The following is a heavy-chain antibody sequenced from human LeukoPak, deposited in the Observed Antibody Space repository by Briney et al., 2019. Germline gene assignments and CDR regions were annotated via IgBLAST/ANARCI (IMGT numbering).Heavy chain of an antibody. D-gene: IGHD6-6*01. CDR2: ISYDGSNK. J-gene: IGHJ4*02. V-gene: IGHV3-30-3*01. CDR3: ATLPRGSSSSIGMDY. Sequence: GGSLRLSCAASGFTFSSYAMHWVRQAPGKGLEWVAVISYDGSNKYYADSVKGRFTISRDNSKNTLYLQMNSLRAEDTAVYYCATLPRGSSSSIGMDYWGQGTLVTVSS. CDR1: GFTFSSYA.